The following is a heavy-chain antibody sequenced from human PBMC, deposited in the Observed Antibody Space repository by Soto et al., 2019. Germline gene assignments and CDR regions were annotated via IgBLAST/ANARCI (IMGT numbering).Heavy chain of an antibody. V-gene: IGHV4-59*01. CDR3: ARIGGYHGPLDY. CDR1: GVSISSYF. D-gene: IGHD3-16*02. J-gene: IGHJ4*02. CDR2: TYHRGST. Sequence: SETLSLTCSVSGVSISSYFWSWIRQPPGRGLEWIVYTYHRGSTNYSPSLKSRVAISLDTSENQFSLKVSSVTAADTAVYYCARIGGYHGPLDYWGQGTPVTVSS.